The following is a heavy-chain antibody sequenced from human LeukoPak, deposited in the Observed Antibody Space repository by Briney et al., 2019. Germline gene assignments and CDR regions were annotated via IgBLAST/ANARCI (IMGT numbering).Heavy chain of an antibody. CDR1: GFTFSSYG. V-gene: IGHV3-30*18. Sequence: PGRSLRLSCAASGFTFSSYGMHWVRQAPDKGLEWVAVISYDGSNKYYADSVKGRFTISRDNSKNTLYLQMNSLRAEDTAVYYCAKDAVDCSGGSCYLDYWGQGTLVTVSS. CDR3: AKDAVDCSGGSCYLDY. CDR2: ISYDGSNK. D-gene: IGHD2-15*01. J-gene: IGHJ4*02.